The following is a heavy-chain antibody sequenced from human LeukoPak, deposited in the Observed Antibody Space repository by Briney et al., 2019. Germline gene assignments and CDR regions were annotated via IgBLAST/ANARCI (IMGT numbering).Heavy chain of an antibody. J-gene: IGHJ5*02. CDR1: GDSISSIYY. Sequence: SETLSLTCNVSGDSISSIYYWGWIRQPPGKGLEWIASIYQSGSTYHNPSLKSRVTISIDTSKNQFSLKVTSVTAADTAVYYCARSQFYGSGSYQGRWFDPWGQGTLVTVSS. D-gene: IGHD3-10*01. CDR3: ARSQFYGSGSYQGRWFDP. CDR2: IYQSGST. V-gene: IGHV4-38-2*02.